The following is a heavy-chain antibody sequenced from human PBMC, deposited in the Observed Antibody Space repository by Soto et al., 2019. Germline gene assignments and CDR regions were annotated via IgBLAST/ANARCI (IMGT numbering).Heavy chain of an antibody. CDR1: GFTFSDYF. Sequence: PGGSLRLSCAASGFTFSDYFLSWIRQAPGKGLEWVSYISSSGIAIYYADSVKGRFTISRDNAKNSLYLQMNSLRAEDTAVYYRATEHVGGNYVFDYWGQGTLVTVSS. J-gene: IGHJ4*02. CDR3: ATEHVGGNYVFDY. V-gene: IGHV3-11*01. D-gene: IGHD1-26*01. CDR2: ISSSGIAI.